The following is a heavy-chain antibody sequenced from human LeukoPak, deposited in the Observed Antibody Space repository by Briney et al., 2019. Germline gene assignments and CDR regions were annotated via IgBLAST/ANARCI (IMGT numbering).Heavy chain of an antibody. Sequence: SETLSLTCTVSGGSISSYYWSWIRQPPGKGLEWIGYIYYSGSTDYNPSLKSRVTISVDTSKNQFSLKLSSVTAADTAVYYCARHRRGYSYGFFDYWGQGTLVTVSS. CDR3: ARHRRGYSYGFFDY. J-gene: IGHJ4*02. V-gene: IGHV4-59*08. D-gene: IGHD5-18*01. CDR1: GGSISSYY. CDR2: IYYSGST.